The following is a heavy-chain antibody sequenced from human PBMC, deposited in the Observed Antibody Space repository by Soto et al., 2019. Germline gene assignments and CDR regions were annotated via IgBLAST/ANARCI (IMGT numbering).Heavy chain of an antibody. Sequence: EVQLLDSGGGLVQPGGSLRLSCVASGFTSSSCAMRWVRQAPGKGLEWVSGISASGGSTYYADSVKGRFTISRDNSKNTLYLQMNSLRAEETAAYYCATPGLGTGMYFSHDWGQGTRVTVSS. CDR1: GFTSSSCA. V-gene: IGHV3-23*01. CDR2: ISASGGST. D-gene: IGHD2-8*02. CDR3: ATPGLGTGMYFSHD. J-gene: IGHJ4*02.